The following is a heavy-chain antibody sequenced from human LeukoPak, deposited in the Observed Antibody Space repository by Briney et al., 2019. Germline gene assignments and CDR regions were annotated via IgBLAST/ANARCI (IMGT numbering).Heavy chain of an antibody. CDR2: INPNSGGT. Sequence: ASVKVSCKASGYTFTGYYMHWVRQAPGQGLEWMGWINPNSGGTNYAQKFQGRVTMTRDTSISTAYMELSRLRSDDTAVYYCARDCSLYDSSGYYDNWFDPWGQGTLVTVSS. CDR1: GYTFTGYY. V-gene: IGHV1-2*02. CDR3: ARDCSLYDSSGYYDNWFDP. J-gene: IGHJ5*02. D-gene: IGHD3-22*01.